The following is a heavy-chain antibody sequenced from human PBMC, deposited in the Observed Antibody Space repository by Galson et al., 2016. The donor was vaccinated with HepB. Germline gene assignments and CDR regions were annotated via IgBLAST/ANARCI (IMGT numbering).Heavy chain of an antibody. J-gene: IGHJ1*01. V-gene: IGHV2-5*02. CDR1: GFTPNTRGVG. CDR2: IYWDGDK. D-gene: IGHD1-14*01. Sequence: PALVKPTQTLTLTCTLSGFTPNTRGVGVGWIRQPPGKALGWLGIIYWDGDKRHKTSLQSRLTIIKDTSKNQVLLTLTNIDRVDTATYFCAHSGPATRPGSDSFFDVWGQGTLVTVSS. CDR3: AHSGPATRPGSDSFFDV.